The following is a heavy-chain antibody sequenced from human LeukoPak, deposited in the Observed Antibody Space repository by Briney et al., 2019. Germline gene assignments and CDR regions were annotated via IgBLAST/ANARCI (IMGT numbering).Heavy chain of an antibody. J-gene: IGHJ2*01. V-gene: IGHV4-4*07. CDR1: GGSISSYY. Sequence: SETLSLTCTVSGGSISSYYWSWIRQPAGKGLEWIGRIDTSGDTNYKPSLKSRVTMSVDTSKKQFSLKLSSVTAADTAVYYCARVSSSWYQDWYFDLWGRGTLVTVSS. D-gene: IGHD6-13*01. CDR3: ARVSSSWYQDWYFDL. CDR2: IDTSGDT.